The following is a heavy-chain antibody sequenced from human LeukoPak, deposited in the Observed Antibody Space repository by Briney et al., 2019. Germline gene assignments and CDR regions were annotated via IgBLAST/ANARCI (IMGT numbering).Heavy chain of an antibody. CDR3: ARIPSGYTLGYGYYYYYMDV. J-gene: IGHJ6*03. D-gene: IGHD5-18*01. V-gene: IGHV3-48*04. CDR2: ISTSSSTI. Sequence: GGSLRLGCEVSGFTFSDYTMTWVRQAPGKGLEWVSYISTSSSTIYYADSVKGRFTISRDNTKNSLYLQMNSLRAEDTAVYYCARIPSGYTLGYGYYYYYMDVWGKGATVTVSS. CDR1: GFTFSDYT.